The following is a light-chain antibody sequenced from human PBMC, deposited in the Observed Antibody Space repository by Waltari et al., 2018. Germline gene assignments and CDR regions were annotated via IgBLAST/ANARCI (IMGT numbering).Light chain of an antibody. J-gene: IGLJ2*01. CDR2: YRPDSDK. CDR1: SGFSVGDFW. CDR3: CTWHGNSKTWV. Sequence: QPVLTQPSSHSASPGAPARLTCTLSSGFSVGDFWIWWYQQKPGNPPRYLLYYRPDSDKHQGFGVPSRFSGSNDASANAGILHISGLQPEDEADYYCCTWHGNSKTWVFGGGTRLTVL. V-gene: IGLV5-52*01.